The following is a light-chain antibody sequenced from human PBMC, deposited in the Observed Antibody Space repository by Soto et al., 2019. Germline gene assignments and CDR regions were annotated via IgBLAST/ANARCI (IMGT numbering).Light chain of an antibody. CDR2: AAS. CDR1: QSISSY. Sequence: DIQMTQSPSSLSASVGDRVTITCRASQSISSYLNWYQQKPGKAPKLLIYAASSLQSGVPSRFSGSGSGTDFTLTISSLQTDDCATYYCQQSYSTPQTFGHGTKLEIK. J-gene: IGKJ2*01. CDR3: QQSYSTPQT. V-gene: IGKV1-39*01.